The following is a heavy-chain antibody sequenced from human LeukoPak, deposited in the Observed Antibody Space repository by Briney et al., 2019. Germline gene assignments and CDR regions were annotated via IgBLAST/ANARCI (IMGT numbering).Heavy chain of an antibody. CDR3: ARESSWYDSSGYYWGSLDY. CDR2: IYYSGST. Sequence: PSETLSLTCTVSGGSISSYYWSWIRQPPGKGLEWIGYIYYSGSTNYNPSLKSRVTISVDTSKNQFSLKLSSVTAADTAVYYCARESSWYDSSGYYWGSLDYWGQGTLVTVSS. J-gene: IGHJ4*02. D-gene: IGHD3-22*01. CDR1: GGSISSYY. V-gene: IGHV4-59*01.